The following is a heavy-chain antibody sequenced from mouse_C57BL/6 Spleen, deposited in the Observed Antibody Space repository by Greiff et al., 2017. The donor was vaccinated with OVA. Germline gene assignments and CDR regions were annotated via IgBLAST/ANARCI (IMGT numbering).Heavy chain of an antibody. CDR2: IYPGDGDT. V-gene: IGHV1-82*01. D-gene: IGHD2-3*01. CDR1: GYAFSSSW. CDR3: ARRVDGLYYFDY. J-gene: IGHJ2*01. Sequence: QVQLKESGPELVKPGASVKISCKASGYAFSSSWMNWVKQRPGKGLEWLGRIYPGDGDTNYNGKFKGKATLTADKSSSTAYMQLSSLTSEDSAVYVCARRVDGLYYFDYWGQGTTLTVSS.